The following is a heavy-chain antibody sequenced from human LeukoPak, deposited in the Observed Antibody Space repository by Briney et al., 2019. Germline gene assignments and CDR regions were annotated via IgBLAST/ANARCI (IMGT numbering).Heavy chain of an antibody. Sequence: PGGSLRLSCAVSGITLSNYGMGWVRQAPGKGLEGVAGISDSGGRRNYADSVKGRFTISRDNPKNTLYLQMNSLRAEDTAVYFCAKRGVVIRVILVGFHKEAYYFDSWGQGALVTVSS. V-gene: IGHV3-23*01. CDR3: AKRGVVIRVILVGFHKEAYYFDS. D-gene: IGHD3-22*01. J-gene: IGHJ4*02. CDR2: ISDSGGRR. CDR1: GITLSNYG.